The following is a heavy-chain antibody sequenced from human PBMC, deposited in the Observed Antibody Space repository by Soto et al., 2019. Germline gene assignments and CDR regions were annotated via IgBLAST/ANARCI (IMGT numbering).Heavy chain of an antibody. V-gene: IGHV4-59*08. J-gene: IGHJ6*03. Sequence: SETLSLTCTVSGGSISSYYWSWIRQPPGKGLEWIGYIYYSGSTNYNPSLKSRVTISVDTSKNQFSLKLSSVTAADTAVYYCSSLSGYYDPYYYYYYYMDVWGKGTTVTVSS. CDR1: GGSISSYY. D-gene: IGHD3-9*01. CDR2: IYYSGST. CDR3: SSLSGYYDPYYYYYYYMDV.